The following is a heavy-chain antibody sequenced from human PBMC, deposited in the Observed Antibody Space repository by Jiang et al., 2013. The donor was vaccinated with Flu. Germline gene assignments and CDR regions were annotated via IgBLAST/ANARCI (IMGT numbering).Heavy chain of an antibody. CDR2: IKQDGSEK. Sequence: VQLLESGGGLVQPGGSLRLSCAASGFTFSSYWMSWVRQAPGKGLEWVANIKQDGSEKYYVDSVKGRFTISRDNAKNSLYLQMNSLRAEDTAVYYCARDAMVYQLFRYYYYGMDVWGQGTTVTVSS. D-gene: IGHD2-2*01. CDR3: ARDAMVYQLFRYYYYGMDV. V-gene: IGHV3-7*01. CDR1: GFTFSSYW. J-gene: IGHJ6*02.